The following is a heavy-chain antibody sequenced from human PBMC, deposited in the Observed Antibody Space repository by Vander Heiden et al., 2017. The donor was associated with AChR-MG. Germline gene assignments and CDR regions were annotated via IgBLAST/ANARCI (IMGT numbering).Heavy chain of an antibody. V-gene: IGHV3-7*01. J-gene: IGHJ6*02. D-gene: IGHD2-2*02. CDR1: GFTVRSSW. CDR3: ARVAPAAIRDYYYYYGMDV. Sequence: EVQLLESGGGLVEPGGYLRLSRASSGFTVRSSWTSWVCQAPGKGLAWVARIKQDGSEKYYVDSVKGRFTISRDNAKNSLYLQMNSLRAEDTAVYYCARVAPAAIRDYYYYYGMDVWGQGTTVTVSS. CDR2: IKQDGSEK.